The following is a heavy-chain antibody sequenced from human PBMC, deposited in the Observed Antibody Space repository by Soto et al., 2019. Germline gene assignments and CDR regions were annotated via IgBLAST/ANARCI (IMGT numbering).Heavy chain of an antibody. V-gene: IGHV4-31*03. CDR3: AREMEYCSGGSCYSSSAGLYFDL. CDR2: IYYSGST. D-gene: IGHD2-15*01. Sequence: PSETLSLTCTVSGGSISSGGYYWSWIRQHPGKGLEWIGYIYYSGSTYYNPSLKSRVTISVDTSKNQFSLKLSSVTAADTAVYYCAREMEYCSGGSCYSSSAGLYFDLWGSGTRVTVS. J-gene: IGHJ2*01. CDR1: GGSISSGGYY.